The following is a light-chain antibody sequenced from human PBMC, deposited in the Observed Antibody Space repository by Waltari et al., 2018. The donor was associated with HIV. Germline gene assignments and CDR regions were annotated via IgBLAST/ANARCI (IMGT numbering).Light chain of an antibody. CDR3: QEYSNAPQIT. CDR1: QGLSKY. V-gene: IGKV1-27*01. CDR2: SIF. J-gene: IGKJ3*01. Sequence: QMTQSPSSLSASVGDRVTITCRASQGLSKYLAWYQQKPGEVPKLLIHSIFILQSGVPSRFSGSGSGTDFTLTIASLQPEDFATYYCQEYSNAPQITFGPGTKVDVK.